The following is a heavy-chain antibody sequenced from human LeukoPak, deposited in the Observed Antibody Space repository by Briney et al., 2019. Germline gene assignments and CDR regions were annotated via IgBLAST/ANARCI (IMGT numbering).Heavy chain of an antibody. CDR3: ARGCGSTSCYPYWYFDL. CDR2: IYSGGST. Sequence: QSGGSLRLSCAASGFTVSSNYMSWVRQAPGKGLEWVSVIYSGGSTYYADSVKGRFTISRDNSKNTLYLQMNSLRAEDTAVYYCARGCGSTSCYPYWYFDLWGRGTLVTVSS. J-gene: IGHJ2*01. D-gene: IGHD2-2*01. V-gene: IGHV3-66*02. CDR1: GFTVSSNY.